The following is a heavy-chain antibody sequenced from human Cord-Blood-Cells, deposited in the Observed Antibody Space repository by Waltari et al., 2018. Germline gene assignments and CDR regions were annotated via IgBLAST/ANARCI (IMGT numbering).Heavy chain of an antibody. CDR3: ARVGAFGWELLYYFDY. CDR2: INHSGST. Sequence: QVQLQQWGAGLLKPSETLSLTCAVYGGSFSVYYWSWIRQPPGKGLEWIGEINHSGSTNYNPSLKSRVTISVDTSKNQFSLKLSSVTAADTAVYYCARVGAFGWELLYYFDYWGQGTLVTVSS. J-gene: IGHJ4*02. D-gene: IGHD1-26*01. CDR1: GGSFSVYY. V-gene: IGHV4-34*01.